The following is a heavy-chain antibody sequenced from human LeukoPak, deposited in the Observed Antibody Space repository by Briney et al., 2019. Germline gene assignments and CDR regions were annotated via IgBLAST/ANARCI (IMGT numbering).Heavy chain of an antibody. Sequence: SETLSLTCTVSGGSISSYYWSWIRQPPGKGLEWIGYIYYSGSTNYNPSLKSRVTISVDTSKNQFSLKLSSVTAADTAVYYCATYGTYYYDSSGYFVHWGQGTLVTVSS. V-gene: IGHV4-59*01. CDR1: GGSISSYY. D-gene: IGHD3-22*01. J-gene: IGHJ5*02. CDR3: ATYGTYYYDSSGYFVH. CDR2: IYYSGST.